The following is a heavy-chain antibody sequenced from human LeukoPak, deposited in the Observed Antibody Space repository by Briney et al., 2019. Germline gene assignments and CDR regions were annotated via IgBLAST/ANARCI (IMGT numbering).Heavy chain of an antibody. CDR3: ARGEDPYAFDI. V-gene: IGHV1-2*02. D-gene: IGHD2-15*01. Sequence: ASVKVSCKASGYTLTGYYMHWVRQAPGQGLEWMGWINPYSGGTNYAQKFQGRVTMTRDTSISTAYMELSRLRSDDTAMYYCARGEDPYAFDIWGQGTMVTVSS. J-gene: IGHJ3*02. CDR2: INPYSGGT. CDR1: GYTLTGYY.